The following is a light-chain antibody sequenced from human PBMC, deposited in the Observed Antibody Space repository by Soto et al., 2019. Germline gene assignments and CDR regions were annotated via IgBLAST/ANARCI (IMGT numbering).Light chain of an antibody. CDR2: RTS. J-gene: IGKJ1*01. V-gene: IGKV3-15*01. CDR3: QEYNGRSS. Sequence: VTTQSPATLSVSPGERATLSCRASQDVAGDLAWYQQKPGQPPRLLIYRTSTRTTGVPARFSGSGCGTEFTLTISSLQSEDFAVYYCQEYNGRSSFGQGTKVEIK. CDR1: QDVAGD.